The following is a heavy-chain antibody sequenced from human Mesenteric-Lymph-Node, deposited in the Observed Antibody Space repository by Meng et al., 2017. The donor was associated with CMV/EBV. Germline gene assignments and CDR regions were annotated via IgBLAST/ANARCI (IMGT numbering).Heavy chain of an antibody. CDR1: GFTFGRFW. V-gene: IGHV3-7*01. J-gene: IGHJ6*02. D-gene: IGHD2-2*01. Sequence: GGSLRLSCAGSGFTFGRFWMSWVRQVPGKGLEWVANIKEDGTETHHADSVEGRFIISKDNAKNTLHLQMNSLRAEDTAVYYCARDRGYCSSTSCYFRPYYYYGMDVWGQGTTVTVSS. CDR2: IKEDGTET. CDR3: ARDRGYCSSTSCYFRPYYYYGMDV.